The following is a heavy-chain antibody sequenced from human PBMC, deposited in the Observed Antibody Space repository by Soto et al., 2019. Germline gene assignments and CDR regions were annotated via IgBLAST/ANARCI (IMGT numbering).Heavy chain of an antibody. CDR3: ETVAPRSSSRGSGDGGRDY. D-gene: IGHD2-15*01. Sequence: PSETLALTCTVSGGSISSYYWSWIRQPPGKGLEWIGEINHSGSTNYNPSLKSRVTISVDTSKNPFSLKLSSVTAADTALYYSETVAPRSSSRGSGDGGRDYWGQGTLVTVSS. J-gene: IGHJ4*02. CDR2: INHSGST. CDR1: GGSISSYY. V-gene: IGHV4-34*01.